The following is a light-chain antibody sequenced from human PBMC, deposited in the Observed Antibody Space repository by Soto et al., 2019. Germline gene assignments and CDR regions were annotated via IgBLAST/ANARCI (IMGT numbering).Light chain of an antibody. J-gene: IGKJ3*01. CDR1: QSVASNN. CDR3: QQRSSWPFT. V-gene: IGKV3-11*01. CDR2: ATS. Sequence: EIVLTQSPGTLSLSPGERATLSCRASQSVASNNLAWYQQIPGQSPRLLIYATSNRATGIPARFSGSGSGTDFTLSISSLEPEDFAVYYCQQRSSWPFTFGPGTKVDIK.